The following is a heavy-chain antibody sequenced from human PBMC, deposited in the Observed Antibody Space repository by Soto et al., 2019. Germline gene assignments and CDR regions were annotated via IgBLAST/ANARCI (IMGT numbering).Heavy chain of an antibody. J-gene: IGHJ4*02. CDR3: ARGGPGYGDRIFQY. V-gene: IGHV4-61*08. D-gene: IGHD4-17*01. Sequence: SETLSLTCAVSGGSISSGGYSWSWIRQPPGKGLEWIGFIYYRGSTNYNPSLKSRVTISVDTSKNQFFLKLTSVTPADTAVYYCARGGPGYGDRIFQYWGQGTLVTVSS. CDR1: GGSISSGGYS. CDR2: IYYRGST.